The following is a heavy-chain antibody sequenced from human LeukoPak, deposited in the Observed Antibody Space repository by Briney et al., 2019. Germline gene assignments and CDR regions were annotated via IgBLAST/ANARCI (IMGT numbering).Heavy chain of an antibody. J-gene: IGHJ6*02. CDR1: GYSFTSYW. Sequence: GESLKISCKGSGYSFTSYWIGWVRQMPGKGLEWMGIIYPGDSDTRYSPSFQGQVTISADKSISTAYLQWSSLKASDTAMYYCARLPSYLGHYYGMDVWGQGTTVTVSS. CDR3: ARLPSYLGHYYGMDV. V-gene: IGHV5-51*01. CDR2: IYPGDSDT. D-gene: IGHD2-2*01.